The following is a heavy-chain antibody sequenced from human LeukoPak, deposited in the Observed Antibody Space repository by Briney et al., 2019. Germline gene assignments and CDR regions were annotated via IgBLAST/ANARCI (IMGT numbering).Heavy chain of an antibody. CDR1: GYTFTSYA. V-gene: IGHV1-3*01. D-gene: IGHD4-23*01. Sequence: ASVKVSCKASGYTFTSYAMHWVRQAPGQRLEWMGWINAGNGNTKYSQKFQGRVTMTEDTSTDTAYMELSSLRSEDTAVYYCATSAVAIDWGQGTLVTVSS. J-gene: IGHJ4*02. CDR3: ATSAVAID. CDR2: INAGNGNT.